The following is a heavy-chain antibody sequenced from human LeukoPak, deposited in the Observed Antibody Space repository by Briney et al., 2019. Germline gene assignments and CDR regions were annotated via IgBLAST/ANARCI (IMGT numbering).Heavy chain of an antibody. J-gene: IGHJ6*02. CDR3: ARELVGSSSSGSTYYYYYGMDV. V-gene: IGHV3-53*01. Sequence: GGSLRLSCAASGFTVSSNYMSWVRQAPGKGLERVSVIYSGGSTYYADSVKGRFTISRDNSKNTLYLQMNSLRAEDTAVYYCARELVGSSSSGSTYYYYYGMDVWGQGTTVTVSS. CDR2: IYSGGST. CDR1: GFTVSSNY. D-gene: IGHD6-6*01.